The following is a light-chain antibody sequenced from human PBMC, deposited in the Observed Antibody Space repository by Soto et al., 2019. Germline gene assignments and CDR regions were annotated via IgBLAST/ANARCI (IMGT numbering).Light chain of an antibody. CDR2: DAS. V-gene: IGKV3-20*01. CDR3: NQYGGSPWT. J-gene: IGKJ1*01. Sequence: EIMLTQSPGTLSLSPGERATLSCRASQSVYSSYLAWYQQRPGQAPRLLFYDASIRATGIPDRFSGSGSGKDFSFTIRTLEPKDFAVYYCNQYGGSPWTFGKGTKVKIK. CDR1: QSVYSSY.